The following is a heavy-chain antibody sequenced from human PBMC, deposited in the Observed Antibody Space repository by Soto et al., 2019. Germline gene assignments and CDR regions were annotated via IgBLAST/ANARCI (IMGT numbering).Heavy chain of an antibody. V-gene: IGHV4-61*01. D-gene: IGHD6-13*01. CDR2: IYYSGST. Sequence: SETLSLTCTVSGGSVSSGSYYWSWIRQPPGKGLEWIGYIYYSGSTNYNPSLKSRVTISVDTSKNQFSLKLSSVTAADTAVYYCAREVAAASYYYYGMDVWGQGTTVTVSS. CDR1: GGSVSSGSYY. J-gene: IGHJ6*02. CDR3: AREVAAASYYYYGMDV.